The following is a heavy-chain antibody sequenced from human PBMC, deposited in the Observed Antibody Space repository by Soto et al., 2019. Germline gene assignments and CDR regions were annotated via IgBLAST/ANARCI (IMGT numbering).Heavy chain of an antibody. CDR1: GYTFTGYY. D-gene: IGHD3-10*01. V-gene: IGHV1-2*04. CDR3: ATPLRPPYGSGPSAYGMDV. Sequence: QVQLVQSGAEVKKPGASVKVSCKVSGYTFTGYYMHWVRQAPGQGLEWMGWINPNSGGTNYAQKFQGWVTMTRDTSISTAYMELSRLRSDDTAVYYCATPLRPPYGSGPSAYGMDVWGQGTTVTVSS. J-gene: IGHJ6*02. CDR2: INPNSGGT.